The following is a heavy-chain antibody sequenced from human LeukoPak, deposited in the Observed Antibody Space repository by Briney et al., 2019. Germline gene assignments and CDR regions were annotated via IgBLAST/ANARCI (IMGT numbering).Heavy chain of an antibody. V-gene: IGHV4-39*01. CDR2: LDYSGST. CDR3: ARHYYYRTGYYYFDY. J-gene: IGHJ4*02. Sequence: SETLSLTCSVSGGSISGSSYYGGWIRQPPGKGLEWIASLDYSGSTYYTPSLKSRFTISVDTSKNPFSLNLSSVTAADTAVYYCARHYYYRTGYYYFDYWCQGTLVIVSS. CDR1: GGSISGSSYY. D-gene: IGHD3-22*01.